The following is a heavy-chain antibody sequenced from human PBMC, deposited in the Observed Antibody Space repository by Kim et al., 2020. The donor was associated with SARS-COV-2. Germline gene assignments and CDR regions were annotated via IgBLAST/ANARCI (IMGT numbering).Heavy chain of an antibody. Sequence: SETLSLTCTVSGYSISSGYYWGWIRQPPGKGLEWIGSIYHSGSTYYNPSLKSRVTISVDTSKNQFSLKLSSVTAADTAVYYCARAPMVRGLNWFDPWGQG. CDR2: IYHSGST. D-gene: IGHD3-10*01. CDR1: GYSISSGYY. V-gene: IGHV4-38-2*02. J-gene: IGHJ5*02. CDR3: ARAPMVRGLNWFDP.